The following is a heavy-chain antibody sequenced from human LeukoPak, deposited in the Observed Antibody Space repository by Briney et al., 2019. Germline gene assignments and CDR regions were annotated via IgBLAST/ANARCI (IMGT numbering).Heavy chain of an antibody. J-gene: IGHJ6*03. Sequence: SETLSLTCAVYGGSFTTSWWSWIRPAPGKGLEWIGEIHHRGSTNYNPSLKSRVTISLDTPNSQFSLSLSFLTAADTAMYYCQGVPLGYSSGWTSDYSYMDVWGKGTPVTVS. V-gene: IGHV4-34*01. CDR2: IHHRGST. CDR1: GGSFTTSW. D-gene: IGHD6-19*01. CDR3: QGVPLGYSSGWTSDYSYMDV.